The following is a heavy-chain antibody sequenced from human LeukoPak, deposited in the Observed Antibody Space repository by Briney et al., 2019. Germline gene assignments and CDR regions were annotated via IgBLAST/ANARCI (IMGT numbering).Heavy chain of an antibody. J-gene: IGHJ3*02. CDR1: GYTFTSYH. D-gene: IGHD3-22*01. CDR2: ISAYNGNT. CDR3: ARDRTMIVVVIPVDAFDI. Sequence: GASVKVSCKASGYTFTSYHMHWVRQAPGQGLEWMGWISAYNGNTNYAQKLQGRVTMTTDTSTSTAYMELRSLRSDDTAVYYCARDRTMIVVVIPVDAFDIWGQGTMVTVSS. V-gene: IGHV1-18*04.